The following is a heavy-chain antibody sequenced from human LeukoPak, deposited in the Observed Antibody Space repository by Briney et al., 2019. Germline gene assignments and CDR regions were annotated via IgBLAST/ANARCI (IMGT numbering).Heavy chain of an antibody. J-gene: IGHJ3*02. Sequence: SGGSLRLSCAASGFTFSSYAMSWVRQAPGKGLEWVSAISGSGGSTYYADSVKGRFTISRDNSKNTLYLQMNSLRAEDTAVYYCAKAIYITMVRGVPHDAFDIWGQGTMVTVSS. D-gene: IGHD3-10*01. CDR2: ISGSGGST. V-gene: IGHV3-23*01. CDR1: GFTFSSYA. CDR3: AKAIYITMVRGVPHDAFDI.